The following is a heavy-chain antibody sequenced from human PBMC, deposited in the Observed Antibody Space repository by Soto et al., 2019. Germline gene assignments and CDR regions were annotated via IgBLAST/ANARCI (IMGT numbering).Heavy chain of an antibody. D-gene: IGHD3-22*01. CDR2: ISSDGSNK. V-gene: IGHV3-30-3*01. Sequence: QAQLVESGGGVVQPGRSLRLSCAASGFTFSSYVMDWVRQAPGKGLKWVALISSDGSNKNYADSVKGRFTISRDNSKNTVYLQMNSLRAEDTAVYYCARRFYYDSGSLDYWGQGTWVTVSS. J-gene: IGHJ4*02. CDR1: GFTFSSYV. CDR3: ARRFYYDSGSLDY.